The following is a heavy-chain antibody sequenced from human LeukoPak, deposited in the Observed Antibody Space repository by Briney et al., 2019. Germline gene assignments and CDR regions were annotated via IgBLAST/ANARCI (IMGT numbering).Heavy chain of an antibody. Sequence: GESLKISCKGSGYRFTSYWIGWVRQMPGKGLAWVGIIYPGDSNPRYSPSFQGQVTISADKSISTAYLQWSSLKASDTAMYYCATIPTGTDNWFDPWGQGTLVTVSS. CDR3: ATIPTGTDNWFDP. J-gene: IGHJ5*02. D-gene: IGHD1-1*01. CDR1: GYRFTSYW. CDR2: IYPGDSNP. V-gene: IGHV5-51*01.